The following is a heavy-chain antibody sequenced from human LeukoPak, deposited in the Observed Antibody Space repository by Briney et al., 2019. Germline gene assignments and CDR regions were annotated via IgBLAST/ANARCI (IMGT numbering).Heavy chain of an antibody. CDR3: ARAPRRYDSSVRGAFDI. V-gene: IGHV4-34*01. D-gene: IGHD3-22*01. CDR1: GGSFSGYY. Sequence: SETLSLTCAVYGGSFSGYYWSWIRLPPGKGLEWIGEINHSGSTNYNPSLKSRVTISVDTSKNQFSLKLSSVTAADTAVYYCARAPRRYDSSVRGAFDIWGQGTMVTVSS. J-gene: IGHJ3*02. CDR2: INHSGST.